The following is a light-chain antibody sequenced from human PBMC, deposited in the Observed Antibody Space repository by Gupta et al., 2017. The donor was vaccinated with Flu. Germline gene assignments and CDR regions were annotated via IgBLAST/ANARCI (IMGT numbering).Light chain of an antibody. CDR2: DVS. V-gene: IGLV2-14*04. CDR3: SSYTDSSTLYLV. CDR1: DGGGYNL. J-gene: IGLJ2*01. Sequence: DGGGYNLVSWYQQHPGEAPKLIIYDVSDRPSGVSNRFSGSKSGKTASLTISGLQPEDEGNYYCSSYTDSSTLYLVFGGGTRLAVL.